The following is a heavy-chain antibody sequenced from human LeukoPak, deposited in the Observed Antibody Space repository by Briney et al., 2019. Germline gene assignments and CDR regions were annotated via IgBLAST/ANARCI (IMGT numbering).Heavy chain of an antibody. J-gene: IGHJ6*02. CDR1: GGSFSGYY. V-gene: IGHV4-34*01. Sequence: SETLSLTCAVYGGSFSGYYWSWIRQPPGKGLEWIGEINHSGSNNYNPSLKSRVTISVYTSKNQFSLKLSSVTAADTAVYYCARGRADFWSGYPNYYYYGMDVWGQGTTVTVSS. CDR2: INHSGSN. CDR3: ARGRADFWSGYPNYYYYGMDV. D-gene: IGHD3-3*01.